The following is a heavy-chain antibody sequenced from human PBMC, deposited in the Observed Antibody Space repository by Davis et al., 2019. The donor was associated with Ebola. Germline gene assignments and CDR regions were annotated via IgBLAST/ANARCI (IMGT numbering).Heavy chain of an antibody. Sequence: GESLKISCAASGFTFSAYWMSWVRQAPGKGPEWVANIKKDGSEEHYVDSVKGRFIISRDNGKNSLHLQMDSLRVEDTAVYYCGRYSWGQGTLVTVSS. CDR3: GRYS. CDR1: GFTFSAYW. V-gene: IGHV3-7*03. D-gene: IGHD2-21*01. CDR2: IKKDGSEE. J-gene: IGHJ4*02.